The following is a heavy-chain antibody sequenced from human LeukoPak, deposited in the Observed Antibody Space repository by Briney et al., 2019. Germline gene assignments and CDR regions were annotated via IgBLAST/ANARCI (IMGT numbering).Heavy chain of an antibody. D-gene: IGHD3-22*01. CDR3: ARGGENYSDSSGYYSLDH. Sequence: SETLSLTCTVSGGSISSGGSFWTWIRQHPGRGLELIGHIYYPGSPYYNPSLKSRITISVDTAKNQFSLKLSSVTAADTAVYYCARGGENYSDSSGYYSLDHWGQGTRVTVSS. CDR1: GGSISSGGSF. V-gene: IGHV4-31*03. CDR2: IYYPGSP. J-gene: IGHJ4*02.